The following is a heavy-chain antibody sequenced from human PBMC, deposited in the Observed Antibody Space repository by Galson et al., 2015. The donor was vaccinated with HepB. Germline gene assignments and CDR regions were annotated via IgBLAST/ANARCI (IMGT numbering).Heavy chain of an antibody. CDR2: TYYRSKWYN. Sequence: CAISGDSVSSNSAAWNWIRQSPSKGLGWLGRTYYRSKWYNDYAVSVKSRITINPDTSKNQFSLQLNSVTPEDTAVYYCARVPNNIAAARGGRPYYFDYWGQGTLVTVSS. CDR3: ARVPNNIAAARGGRPYYFDY. J-gene: IGHJ4*02. CDR1: GDSVSSNSAA. V-gene: IGHV6-1*01. D-gene: IGHD6-13*01.